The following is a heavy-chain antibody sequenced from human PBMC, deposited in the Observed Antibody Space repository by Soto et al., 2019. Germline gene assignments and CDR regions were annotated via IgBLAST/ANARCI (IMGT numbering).Heavy chain of an antibody. J-gene: IGHJ4*02. Sequence: GGSLRLSCAASGFTFSSYSMNWVRQAPGKGLEWVSYISSSSSTIYYADSVKGRFTISRDNAKNSLYLRMNSLRAEDTAVYYCARDTGSSSELYYFDYWGQGTLVTVSS. D-gene: IGHD6-6*01. CDR1: GFTFSSYS. V-gene: IGHV3-48*01. CDR2: ISSSSSTI. CDR3: ARDTGSSSELYYFDY.